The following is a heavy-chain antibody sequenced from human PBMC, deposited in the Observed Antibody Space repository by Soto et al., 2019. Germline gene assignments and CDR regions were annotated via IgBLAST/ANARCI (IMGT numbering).Heavy chain of an antibody. CDR2: ISYDGSNK. D-gene: IGHD6-19*01. V-gene: IGHV3-30*18. J-gene: IGHJ6*02. CDR3: AKAQPVAAGMDV. CDR1: GFTFSSYG. Sequence: QVQLVESGGGVVQPGRSLRLSCAASGFTFSSYGMHWVRQAPGKGLEWVAVISYDGSNKYYADSVKGRFTISRDNSKNTLYLQMNSLRDEDTAVYYCAKAQPVAAGMDVWGQGTTVTVSS.